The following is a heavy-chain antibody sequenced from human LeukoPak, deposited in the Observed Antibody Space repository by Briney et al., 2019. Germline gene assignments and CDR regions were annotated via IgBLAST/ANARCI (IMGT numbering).Heavy chain of an antibody. Sequence: GGSLRLSCVASGFTFSNYAMTWVRQAPGRGLEWISAMSRGGITIYYADSVKGRFTISRDDARNSVFLQMTSLRPDDTAIYYCARERAGDPGGEEVFGAAPYDYWGQGTLVTVSS. V-gene: IGHV3-48*03. D-gene: IGHD3-16*01. CDR2: MSRGGITI. J-gene: IGHJ4*02. CDR1: GFTFSNYA. CDR3: ARERAGDPGGEEVFGAAPYDY.